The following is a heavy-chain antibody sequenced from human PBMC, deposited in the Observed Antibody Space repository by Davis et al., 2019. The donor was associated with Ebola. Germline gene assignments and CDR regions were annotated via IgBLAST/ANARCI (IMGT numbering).Heavy chain of an antibody. CDR1: GYTFTSYG. CDR3: ARGGGVNDSLTGYWPGYYYGMDV. D-gene: IGHD3-9*01. V-gene: IGHV1-46*01. CDR2: INPSGAST. Sequence: ASVPVSCKASGYTFTSYGFSWVLQPPGQGLAWMGIINPSGASTSYAQKFQRRVTMTRDTSTSTVYMELGSLRSEDTAVYYCARGGGVNDSLTGYWPGYYYGMDVWGQGTTVTVSS. J-gene: IGHJ6*02.